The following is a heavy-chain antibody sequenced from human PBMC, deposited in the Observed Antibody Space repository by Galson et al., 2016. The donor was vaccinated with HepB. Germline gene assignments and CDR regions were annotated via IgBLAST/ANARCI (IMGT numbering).Heavy chain of an antibody. J-gene: IGHJ4*02. Sequence: KASGYTFTGYYIHWVRQAPGQGLEWMGWINPKSGGTKYAQKFQGRVTVTRDTSITTAHMELSRLRSDDTAVYYCATLDFWGQGTPVTVSS. CDR2: INPKSGGT. V-gene: IGHV1-2*02. CDR3: ATLDF. CDR1: GYTFTGYY.